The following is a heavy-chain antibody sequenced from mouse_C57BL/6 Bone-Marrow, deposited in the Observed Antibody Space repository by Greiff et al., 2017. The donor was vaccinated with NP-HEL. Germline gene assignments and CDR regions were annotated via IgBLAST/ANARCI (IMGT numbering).Heavy chain of an antibody. CDR2: IRNKANGYTT. Sequence: EVKLVDSGGGLVQPGGSLSLSCAASGFTFTDYYMSWVRQPPGKALEWLGFIRNKANGYTTEYSASVKGRFTISRDNSQSILYLQMNALRAEDSATYYCARSATTVVPFDYWGQGTTLTVSS. CDR3: ARSATTVVPFDY. J-gene: IGHJ2*01. CDR1: GFTFTDYY. V-gene: IGHV7-3*01. D-gene: IGHD1-1*01.